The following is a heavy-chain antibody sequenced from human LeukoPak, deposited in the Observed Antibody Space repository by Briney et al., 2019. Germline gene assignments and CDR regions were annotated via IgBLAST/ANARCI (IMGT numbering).Heavy chain of an antibody. J-gene: IGHJ4*02. CDR1: GFTFSVYP. V-gene: IGHV3-23*01. Sequence: GGSLRLSCVTSGFTFSVYPMTWVRQVRGKGLEWVSSLTGSGRTTQYADFVKGRFSISRDNSKNTVYLHLNSLRVEDTAIYFCARLGYCSGVSCHWDPSYDFWGQGTLVAVSS. D-gene: IGHD2-8*02. CDR3: ARLGYCSGVSCHWDPSYDF. CDR2: LTGSGRTT.